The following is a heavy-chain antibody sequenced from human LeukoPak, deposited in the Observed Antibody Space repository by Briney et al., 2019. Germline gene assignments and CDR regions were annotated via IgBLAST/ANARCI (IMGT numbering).Heavy chain of an antibody. CDR1: GFTFSSYG. J-gene: IGHJ4*02. D-gene: IGHD2-15*01. Sequence: GGSLRLSCAASGFTFSSYGMSWVRQAPGKGLEWVSAISGSGGSTYYADSVKGRFTISRDNSKNTLYLQMSSLRAEDTAVYYCLRSGGGRASNWGQGTLVTVSS. CDR3: LRSGGGRASN. V-gene: IGHV3-23*01. CDR2: ISGSGGST.